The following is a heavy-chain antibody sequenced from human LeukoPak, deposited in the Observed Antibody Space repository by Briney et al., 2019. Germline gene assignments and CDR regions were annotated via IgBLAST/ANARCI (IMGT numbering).Heavy chain of an antibody. V-gene: IGHV1-2*02. CDR2: INPNSGGT. CDR3: ARVVGSSAVLRYFDWLPPDYYYGMDV. D-gene: IGHD3-9*01. Sequence: ASVKVSCKASGYTFTCYYMHWVRQAPGQGLEWMGWINPNSGGTNYAQKFQGRVTMTRDTSISTAYMELSRLRSDDTAVYYCARVVGSSAVLRYFDWLPPDYYYGMDVWGQGTTVTVSS. CDR1: GYTFTCYY. J-gene: IGHJ6*02.